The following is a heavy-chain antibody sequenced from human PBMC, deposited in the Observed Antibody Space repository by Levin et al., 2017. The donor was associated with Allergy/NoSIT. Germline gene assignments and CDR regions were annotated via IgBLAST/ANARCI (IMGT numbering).Heavy chain of an antibody. CDR2: ISSSSTTK. V-gene: IGHV3-48*01. Sequence: GGSLRLSCAASGFTFSTYSMNWVRQAPGKGLEWVSYISSSSTTKYYADSVKGRFTISRDNAKNSLYLQMNSLGAEDTAVYYCARDWKERGANYHYNPFDYWGQGTLVTVSS. D-gene: IGHD4/OR15-4a*01. J-gene: IGHJ4*02. CDR1: GFTFSTYS. CDR3: ARDWKERGANYHYNPFDY.